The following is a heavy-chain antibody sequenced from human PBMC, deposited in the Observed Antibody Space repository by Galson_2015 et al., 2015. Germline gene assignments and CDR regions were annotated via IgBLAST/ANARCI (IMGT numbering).Heavy chain of an antibody. J-gene: IGHJ6*02. V-gene: IGHV3-11*06. CDR1: GFTVSSNY. CDR2: ISSSSSYT. CDR3: ARDRRVRGANYYYYYGMDV. Sequence: SLRLSCAASGFTVSSNYMSWVRQAPGKGLEWVSYISSSSSYTNYADSVKGRFTISRDNAKNSLYLQMNSLRAEDTAVYYCARDRRVRGANYYYYYGMDVWGQGTTVTVSS. D-gene: IGHD3-10*01.